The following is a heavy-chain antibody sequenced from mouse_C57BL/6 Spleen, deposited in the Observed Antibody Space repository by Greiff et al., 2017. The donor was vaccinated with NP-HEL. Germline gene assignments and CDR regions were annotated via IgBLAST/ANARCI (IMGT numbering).Heavy chain of an antibody. CDR2: ISRGSSTI. Sequence: EVQVVESGGGLVKPGGSLKLSCAASGFTFSDYGMHWVRQAPEKGLEWVAYISRGSSTIYYADTVKGRLTISRDNAKNTLFLHMTSLSSEDTAMYYCAGGGLLPAFDYWGQGTTLTVSS. CDR1: GFTFSDYG. V-gene: IGHV5-17*01. J-gene: IGHJ2*01. D-gene: IGHD2-3*01. CDR3: AGGGLLPAFDY.